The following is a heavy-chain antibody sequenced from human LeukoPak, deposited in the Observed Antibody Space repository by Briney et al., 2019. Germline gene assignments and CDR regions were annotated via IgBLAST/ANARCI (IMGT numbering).Heavy chain of an antibody. CDR2: ISAYNGNT. Sequence: ASVKVSCTASGYTFTSYGISWVRQAPGQGLEWMGWISAYNGNTNYAQKLQGRVTMTTDTSTSTAYMELRSLRSDDTAVYYCASSITGTTTSDYWGQGTLVTVSS. D-gene: IGHD1-7*01. V-gene: IGHV1-18*01. CDR1: GYTFTSYG. CDR3: ASSITGTTTSDY. J-gene: IGHJ4*02.